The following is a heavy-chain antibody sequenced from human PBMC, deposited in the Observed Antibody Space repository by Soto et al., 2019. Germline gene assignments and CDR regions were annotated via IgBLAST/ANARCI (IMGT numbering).Heavy chain of an antibody. Sequence: VGSLRLSCAASGFTFSSYAMSWVRQAPGKGLEWVSAISGSGGSTYYADSVKGRFTISRDNSKNTLYLQMNSLRAEDTAVYYCAKDPFDFTANWFDPWGQGNLVTVS. D-gene: IGHD3-3*01. CDR1: GFTFSSYA. CDR3: AKDPFDFTANWFDP. V-gene: IGHV3-23*01. J-gene: IGHJ5*02. CDR2: ISGSGGST.